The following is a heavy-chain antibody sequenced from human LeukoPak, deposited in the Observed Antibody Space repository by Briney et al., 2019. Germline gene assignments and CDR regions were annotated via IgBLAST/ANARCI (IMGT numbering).Heavy chain of an antibody. Sequence: GESLKISCKGSGYTFTSYWISWVRQMPGKGLEWMGKIDPSDSYTSYSPSFQGHATISADKSISAAFLQWSSLKASDTAMYYCARHSHYDFWSGYLDYWGQGTLVTVSS. V-gene: IGHV5-10-1*01. CDR1: GYTFTSYW. CDR2: IDPSDSYT. J-gene: IGHJ4*02. CDR3: ARHSHYDFWSGYLDY. D-gene: IGHD3-3*01.